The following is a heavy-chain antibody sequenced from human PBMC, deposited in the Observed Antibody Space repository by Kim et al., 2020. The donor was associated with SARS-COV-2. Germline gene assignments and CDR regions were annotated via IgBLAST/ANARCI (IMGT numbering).Heavy chain of an antibody. V-gene: IGHV3-9*01. D-gene: IGHD6-13*01. CDR2: T. Sequence: TAYADSVKGRFTISRDNAKNSLYLQMNSLRPDDTALYYCAKLSSSWYEGDYWGQGTLVTVSS. J-gene: IGHJ4*02. CDR3: AKLSSSWYEGDY.